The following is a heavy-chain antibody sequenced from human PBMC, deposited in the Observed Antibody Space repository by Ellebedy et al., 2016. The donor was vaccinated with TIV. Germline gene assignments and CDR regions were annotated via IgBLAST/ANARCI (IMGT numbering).Heavy chain of an antibody. V-gene: IGHV1-46*01. Sequence: AASLKVSCKASGYTFTSYYMHWVRHAPGQGLEWMGIINPSGGSTSYAQKFQGRVTMTRDTSTSTVYMELSSLRSEDTAVYYGARGGLRAGMDVWGQGTTVTVSS. D-gene: IGHD5-12*01. CDR3: ARGGLRAGMDV. CDR1: GYTFTSYY. CDR2: INPSGGST. J-gene: IGHJ6*02.